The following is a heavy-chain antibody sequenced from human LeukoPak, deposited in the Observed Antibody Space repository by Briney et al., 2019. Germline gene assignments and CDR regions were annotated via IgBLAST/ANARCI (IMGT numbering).Heavy chain of an antibody. D-gene: IGHD6-13*01. Sequence: GGSLRLSCAASGLTFSNNWMHWVRQDPGKGLVWLSNINGDGSRIAYADSVKGRFTISRDNAKNTLYLQMNSLGAEDTAVYYCARGLIAVAGNAPYWGQGTLVTVSS. CDR3: ARGLIAVAGNAPY. V-gene: IGHV3-74*01. J-gene: IGHJ4*02. CDR2: INGDGSRI. CDR1: GLTFSNNW.